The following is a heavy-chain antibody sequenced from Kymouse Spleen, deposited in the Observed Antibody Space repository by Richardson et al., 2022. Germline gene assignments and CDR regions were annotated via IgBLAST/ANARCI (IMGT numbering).Heavy chain of an antibody. CDR1: GFTFSSYG. J-gene: IGHJ6*02. Sequence: QVQLVESGGGVVQPGRSLRLSCAASGFTFSSYGMHWVRQAPGKGLEWVAVISYDGSNKYYADSVKGRFTISRDNSKNTLYLQMNSLRAEDTAVYYCAKDGGYYGSGSYNYYYGMDVWGQGTTVTVSS. CDR2: ISYDGSNK. CDR3: AKDGGYYGSGSYNYYYGMDV. D-gene: IGHD3-10*01. V-gene: IGHV3-30*18.